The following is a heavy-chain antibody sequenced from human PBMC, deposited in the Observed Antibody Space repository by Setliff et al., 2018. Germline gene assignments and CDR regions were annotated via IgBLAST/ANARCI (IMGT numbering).Heavy chain of an antibody. CDR2: INHTGST. D-gene: IGHD3-22*01. V-gene: IGHV4-34*01. J-gene: IGHJ4*02. CDR1: GGSFSGYY. Sequence: SETLSLTCAVYGGSFSGYYWSWIRQPPGKGLEWIGEINHTGSTNYSPSLKSRVTISVDTSKNQFSLRLTSVTAADTAIYYCARNPASGAYYSSRPFYSDYWGQGTLVTAPQ. CDR3: ARNPASGAYYSSRPFYSDY.